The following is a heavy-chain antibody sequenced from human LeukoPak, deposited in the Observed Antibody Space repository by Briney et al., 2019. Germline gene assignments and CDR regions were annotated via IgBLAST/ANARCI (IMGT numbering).Heavy chain of an antibody. J-gene: IGHJ3*02. CDR2: IYYSGST. V-gene: IGHV4-59*08. Sequence: PSETLSLTCTVSGGSISSYYWSWIRQPPGKGLEWIGYIYYSGSTYYNPSLKSRVTISVDTSKNQFSLKLSSVTAADTAVYYCARGWLASDAFDIWGQGTMVAVSS. CDR1: GGSISSYY. D-gene: IGHD6-19*01. CDR3: ARGWLASDAFDI.